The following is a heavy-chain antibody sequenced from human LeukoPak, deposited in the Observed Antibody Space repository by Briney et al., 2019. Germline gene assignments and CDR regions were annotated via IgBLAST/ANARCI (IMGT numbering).Heavy chain of an antibody. CDR3: AKSRGSGSYYTGDGY. Sequence: PGGSLRLSCAASGFTFSSYAMSWVRQAAGKGLEWVSAISGSGGSTYYADSVKGRFTISRDNSKNTLYLQMNSLRAEDTAVYYCAKSRGSGSYYTGDGYWGQGTLVTVSS. J-gene: IGHJ4*02. V-gene: IGHV3-23*01. D-gene: IGHD3-10*01. CDR2: ISGSGGST. CDR1: GFTFSSYA.